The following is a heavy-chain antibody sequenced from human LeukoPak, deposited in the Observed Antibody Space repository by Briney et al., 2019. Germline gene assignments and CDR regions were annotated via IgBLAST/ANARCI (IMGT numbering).Heavy chain of an antibody. V-gene: IGHV3-53*05. CDR2: IYSGGST. D-gene: IGHD3-10*01. J-gene: IGHJ4*02. CDR1: GFIVSSNY. CDR3: ARVSRGFGELGFDY. Sequence: GGSLRLSCAASGFIVSSNYMSWVRQAPGKGLEWVSIIYSGGSTYYADSVKGRFTISRDNSKNTLYLQMNSLRAEDTAVYYCARVSRGFGELGFDYWGQGTLVTVSS.